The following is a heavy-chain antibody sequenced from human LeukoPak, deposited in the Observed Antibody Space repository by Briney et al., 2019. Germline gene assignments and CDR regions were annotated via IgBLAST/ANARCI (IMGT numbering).Heavy chain of an antibody. J-gene: IGHJ6*03. CDR1: GGSISSYY. V-gene: IGHV4-59*12. CDR3: ARDGEYQLLFGRYYYMDV. Sequence: SETLSLTCTVSGGSISSYYWSWIRQPPGKGLEWIGYIYYSGSTNYNPSLKSRVTISVDTSKNQFSLKLSSVTAADTAVYYCARDGEYQLLFGRYYYMDVWGKGTTVTVSS. CDR2: IYYSGST. D-gene: IGHD2-2*01.